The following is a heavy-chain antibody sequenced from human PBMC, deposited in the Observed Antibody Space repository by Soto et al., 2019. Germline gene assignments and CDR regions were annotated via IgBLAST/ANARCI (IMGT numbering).Heavy chain of an antibody. CDR2: FDPEDGET. CDR1: GYTLTELS. J-gene: IGHJ6*02. Sequence: ASVKVSCKVSGYTLTELSMHWVRQAPGKGLEWMGGFDPEDGETIYAQKFKGRVTMTEDTSTDTAYMELSSLRSEDTAVYYCANALVGSTVGFYYYGMDVWGQGHKVTVS. D-gene: IGHD1-26*01. V-gene: IGHV1-24*01. CDR3: ANALVGSTVGFYYYGMDV.